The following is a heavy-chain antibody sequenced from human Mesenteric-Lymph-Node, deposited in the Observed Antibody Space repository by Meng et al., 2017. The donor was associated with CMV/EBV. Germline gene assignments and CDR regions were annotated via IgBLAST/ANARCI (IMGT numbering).Heavy chain of an antibody. D-gene: IGHD3-10*01. J-gene: IGHJ5*02. CDR3: ARDNAGSRAYYNWLDP. CDR2: INTNTGNP. Sequence: YSLPKYGTNWVRQAPGQGLEWMGRINTNTGNPTYAQGFTVRFVFSLDTSVSTAYLQISGLKSEDTAVYYCARDNAGSRAYYNWLDPWGQGTLVTVSS. V-gene: IGHV7-4-1*02. CDR1: YSLPKYG.